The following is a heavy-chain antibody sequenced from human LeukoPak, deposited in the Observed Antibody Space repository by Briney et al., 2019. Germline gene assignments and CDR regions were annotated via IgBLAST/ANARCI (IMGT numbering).Heavy chain of an antibody. Sequence: SVKVSCKASGGTFSSYTISWVRQAPGQGLEWMGRIIPILGIANYAQRFQGRVTITADKSTSTAYMELSSLRSEDTAVYYCARSPYYDSSGNNWFDPWGQGTLVTVSS. CDR1: GGTFSSYT. CDR3: ARSPYYDSSGNNWFDP. V-gene: IGHV1-69*02. D-gene: IGHD3-22*01. CDR2: IIPILGIA. J-gene: IGHJ5*02.